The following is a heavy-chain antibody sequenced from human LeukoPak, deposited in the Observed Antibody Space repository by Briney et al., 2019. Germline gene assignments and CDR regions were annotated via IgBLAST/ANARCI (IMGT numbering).Heavy chain of an antibody. CDR3: AKDKSIVVPAALDY. CDR1: GFTFSSYA. CDR2: ISGSGGST. V-gene: IGHV3-23*01. Sequence: SGGSLRLSCAASGFTFSSYAMSGVRQAPGKGLEWVSAISGSGGSTYYADSVKGRFTISRDNSKNTLYLQMNSLRAEDTAVYYCAKDKSIVVPAALDYWGQGTLVTVSS. D-gene: IGHD2-2*01. J-gene: IGHJ4*02.